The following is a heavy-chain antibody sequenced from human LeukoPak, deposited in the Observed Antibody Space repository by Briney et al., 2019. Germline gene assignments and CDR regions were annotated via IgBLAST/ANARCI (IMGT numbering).Heavy chain of an antibody. J-gene: IGHJ4*02. CDR1: GFTFSSYW. Sequence: GSPRLSCAASGFTFSSYWMSWVRQAPGKGLEWVANIKQDGSEKYYVDSVKGRFTISRDNAKNSLYLQMNSLRAEDTAVYYCARYGGYCSSTSCRAFDYWGQGTLVTVSS. CDR2: IKQDGSEK. CDR3: ARYGGYCSSTSCRAFDY. D-gene: IGHD2-2*01. V-gene: IGHV3-7*03.